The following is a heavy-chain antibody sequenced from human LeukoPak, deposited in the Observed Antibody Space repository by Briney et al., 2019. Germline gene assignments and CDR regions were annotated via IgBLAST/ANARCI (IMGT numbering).Heavy chain of an antibody. Sequence: GGSLRLSCAASGLTFSSYGMHWVRQAPGKGLEWVAFIRYDGSNKYYADSVKGRFTISRDNSKNTLYLQMNSLRAEDTAVYYCAKGGSGWPDYYYYYMDVWGKGTTVTVSS. CDR1: GLTFSSYG. CDR3: AKGGSGWPDYYYYYMDV. J-gene: IGHJ6*03. CDR2: IRYDGSNK. V-gene: IGHV3-30*02. D-gene: IGHD6-19*01.